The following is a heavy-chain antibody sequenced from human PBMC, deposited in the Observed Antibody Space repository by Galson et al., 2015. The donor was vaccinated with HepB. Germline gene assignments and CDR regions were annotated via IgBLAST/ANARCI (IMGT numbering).Heavy chain of an antibody. Sequence: SLRLSCAASGFSISGYSMNWVRQAPGKGLEWLSYISGHRNTIYYTDAVKGRFTISRDNAKNSLFLQMNSLRVEDTAVYYCARERVMGWLQKSLGNRDPWGKGTLVTVSS. CDR3: ARERVMGWLQKSLGNRDP. D-gene: IGHD5-24*01. J-gene: IGHJ5*02. CDR1: GFSISGYS. CDR2: ISGHRNTI. V-gene: IGHV3-48*04.